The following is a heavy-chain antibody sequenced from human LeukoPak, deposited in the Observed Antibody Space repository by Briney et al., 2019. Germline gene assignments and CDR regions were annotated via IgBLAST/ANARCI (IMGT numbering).Heavy chain of an antibody. V-gene: IGHV3-23*01. J-gene: IGHJ4*02. Sequence: GGSLRLSCAASGFTFSSYAMSWVRQAPGKGLEWVSAISGSGGSTYYADSVKGRFTISRDNSKNTLYLQMNSLRAEDTAVYYCAKAAKRGIQLWLCLDYRGQGTLVTVSS. CDR2: ISGSGGST. CDR1: GFTFSSYA. D-gene: IGHD5-18*01. CDR3: AKAAKRGIQLWLCLDY.